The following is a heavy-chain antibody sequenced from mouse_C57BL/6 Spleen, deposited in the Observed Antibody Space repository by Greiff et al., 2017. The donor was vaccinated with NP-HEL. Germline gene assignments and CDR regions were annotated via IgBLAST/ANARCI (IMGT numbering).Heavy chain of an antibody. CDR1: GFNIKDYY. J-gene: IGHJ4*01. CDR3: ARDYGSSPYYAMDY. V-gene: IGHV14-2*01. Sequence: EVHLVESGAELVKPGASVKLSCTASGFNIKDYYMHWVKQRTEQGLEWIGRIDPEDGETKYAPKFQGKATITADTSSNTAYLQLSSLTSEDTAVYYCARDYGSSPYYAMDYWGQGTSVTVSS. D-gene: IGHD1-1*01. CDR2: IDPEDGET.